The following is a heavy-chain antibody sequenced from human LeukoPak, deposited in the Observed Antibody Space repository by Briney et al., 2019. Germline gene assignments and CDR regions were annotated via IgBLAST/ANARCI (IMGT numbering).Heavy chain of an antibody. D-gene: IGHD3-10*01. V-gene: IGHV3-23*01. Sequence: GGSLRLSCAASGFTFTNYAMSWVRQAPGKGLEWVSTISGGGGSTYSADSVMGRFTISRDNSKNTLYLQMNSLRAEDTAVYYCAKDWGLWFGELFPRNWFDPWGQGTLVTVSS. CDR2: ISGGGGST. CDR3: AKDWGLWFGELFPRNWFDP. CDR1: GFTFTNYA. J-gene: IGHJ5*02.